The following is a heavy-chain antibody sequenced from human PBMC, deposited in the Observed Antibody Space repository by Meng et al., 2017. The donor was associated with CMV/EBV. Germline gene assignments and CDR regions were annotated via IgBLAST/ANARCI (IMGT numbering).Heavy chain of an antibody. CDR2: INHSGST. CDR1: GGSFSGYY. J-gene: IGHJ4*02. D-gene: IGHD5-12*01. Sequence: SETLSLTCAVSGGSFSGYYWSWIRQPPGKGLEWIGEINHSGSTNYNPSLKSRVTISVDTSKNQFSLKLSSVTAADTAVYYCARGKVDIVNWGQGTLVTVSS. CDR3: ARGKVDIVN. V-gene: IGHV4-34*01.